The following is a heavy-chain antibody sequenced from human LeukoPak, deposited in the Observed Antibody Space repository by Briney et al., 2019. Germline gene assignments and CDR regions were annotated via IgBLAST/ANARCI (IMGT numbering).Heavy chain of an antibody. D-gene: IGHD2-21*02. V-gene: IGHV4-30-4*01. J-gene: IGHJ6*02. CDR2: IYSGGST. CDR1: GGSISSEHYY. CDR3: ARGPHGDCVVVTAIENYYHYGMDV. Sequence: PSQTLSLTCTVSGGSISSEHYYWSWIRQPPGKGLEWIGYIYSGGSTYYNPSLRSRVTISIDTSKNQFSLKLSSVTAADTAVYYCARGPHGDCVVVTAIENYYHYGMDVWGQGTTVTVYS.